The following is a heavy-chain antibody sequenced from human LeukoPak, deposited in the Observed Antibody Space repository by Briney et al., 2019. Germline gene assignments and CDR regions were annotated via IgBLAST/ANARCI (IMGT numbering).Heavy chain of an antibody. J-gene: IGHJ3*02. CDR2: IYTSGST. CDR1: GGSISSYY. CDR3: ARDYYDSSGDDAFDI. V-gene: IGHV4-4*07. D-gene: IGHD3-22*01. Sequence: SETLSLTCTVSGGSISSYYWSWVRQPAGKGLEWIGRIYTSGSTNYNPSLKSRVTMSVDTSKNQFSLKLSSVTAADTAVYYCARDYYDSSGDDAFDIWGQGTMVTVSS.